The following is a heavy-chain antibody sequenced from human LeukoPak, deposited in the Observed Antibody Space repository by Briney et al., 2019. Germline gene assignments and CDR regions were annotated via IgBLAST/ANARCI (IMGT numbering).Heavy chain of an antibody. CDR3: ARDPDAYYDFWSGYGDVGYFDY. V-gene: IGHV3-21*01. D-gene: IGHD3-3*01. CDR2: ISSSSSYI. CDR1: GFTFSSYS. Sequence: GGSLRLSCAASGFTFSSYSMNWVRQAPGKGLEWVSSISSSSSYIYYADSVKGRFTISRDNAKNSLYLQMNSLRAEDTAVYYSARDPDAYYDFWSGYGDVGYFDYWGQGTLVTVSS. J-gene: IGHJ4*02.